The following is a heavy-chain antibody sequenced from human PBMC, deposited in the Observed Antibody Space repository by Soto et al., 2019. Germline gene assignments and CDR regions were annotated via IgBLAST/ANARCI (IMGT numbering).Heavy chain of an antibody. Sequence: SETLSLSCAVSGGSISSGGYSWSWIRQPPGKGLDWIGYIYHSGSTYYNPSLKSRVTISVDRSKNQFSLKLSSVTAADTAVYYCARDYYGVVSYYNIPRYGMDVWGQGTTVTVSS. D-gene: IGHD3-10*01. CDR1: GGSISSGGYS. V-gene: IGHV4-30-2*01. CDR3: ARDYYGVVSYYNIPRYGMDV. CDR2: IYHSGST. J-gene: IGHJ6*02.